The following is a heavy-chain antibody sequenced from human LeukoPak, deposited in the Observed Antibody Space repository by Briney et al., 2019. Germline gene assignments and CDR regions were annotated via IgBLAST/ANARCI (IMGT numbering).Heavy chain of an antibody. J-gene: IGHJ4*02. Sequence: ASVKVSCKVSGYTLTELSIHWVRQAPGKGLEWMGGFDPEDGETIYAQKFQGRVTMTEDTSTDTAYMELSSLRSEDTAVYYCATTSREQEYYFDYWGQGTLVTVSS. V-gene: IGHV1-24*01. CDR1: GYTLTELS. CDR2: FDPEDGET. D-gene: IGHD5-24*01. CDR3: ATTSREQEYYFDY.